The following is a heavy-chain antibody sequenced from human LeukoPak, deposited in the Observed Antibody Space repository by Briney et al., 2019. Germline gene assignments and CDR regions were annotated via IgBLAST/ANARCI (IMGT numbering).Heavy chain of an antibody. J-gene: IGHJ4*02. Sequence: GGSLRLSCAASGFTFSDYYMSWMRQAPGKGLEWVPYIGSSSTYTNYADSVKGRFTISRDNARNSLYLQMSSLRADDTAVYYCARRMTSVTTFDYWGQGTLVTVSS. CDR1: GFTFSDYY. V-gene: IGHV3-11*03. CDR2: IGSSSTYT. CDR3: ARRMTSVTTFDY. D-gene: IGHD4-17*01.